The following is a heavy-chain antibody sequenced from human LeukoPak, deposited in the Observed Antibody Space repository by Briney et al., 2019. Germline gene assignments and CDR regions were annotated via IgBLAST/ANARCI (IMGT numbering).Heavy chain of an antibody. Sequence: GGSLRLSCAASGFTFSSYAMSWVRQAPGKGLEWVSAISGSGGSTYYADSVKGRFTISRDNSENTLYLQMNSLRAEDTAVYYCALGGGYYYDSSGLNWFDPWGQGTLVTVSS. CDR3: ALGGGYYYDSSGLNWFDP. CDR1: GFTFSSYA. V-gene: IGHV3-23*01. CDR2: ISGSGGST. J-gene: IGHJ5*02. D-gene: IGHD3-22*01.